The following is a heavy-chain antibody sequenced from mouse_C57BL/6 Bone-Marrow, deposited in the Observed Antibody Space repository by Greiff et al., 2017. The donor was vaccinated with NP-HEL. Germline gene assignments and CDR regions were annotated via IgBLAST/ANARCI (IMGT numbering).Heavy chain of an antibody. CDR2: IFPGSGST. J-gene: IGHJ2*01. D-gene: IGHD2-3*01. CDR1: GYTFTSHW. Sequence: QVHVKQSGAELMKPGASVKLSCKAPGYTFTSHWMQWVRQRPGQGLEWIGEIFPGSGSTYYNEKFKGKATLTVDTSSSTAYMQLSSLTSEDSAVYFCARSLRWLLFDYWGQGTTLTVSS. CDR3: ARSLRWLLFDY. V-gene: IGHV1-56*01.